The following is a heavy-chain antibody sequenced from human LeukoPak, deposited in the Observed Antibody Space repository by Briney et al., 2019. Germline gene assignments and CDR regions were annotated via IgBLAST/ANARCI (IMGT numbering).Heavy chain of an antibody. Sequence: GGSLRLSCAASGFTFSNAWMSWVRQAPGKGLEWVGRIKSKTDGGTTDYAAPVKGRFTISRDNAKNTLYLQMNSLRAEDTALYYCARGSGNFDYWGQGTLVTVSS. D-gene: IGHD3-10*01. CDR2: IKSKTDGGTT. V-gene: IGHV3-15*05. J-gene: IGHJ4*02. CDR3: ARGSGNFDY. CDR1: GFTFSNAW.